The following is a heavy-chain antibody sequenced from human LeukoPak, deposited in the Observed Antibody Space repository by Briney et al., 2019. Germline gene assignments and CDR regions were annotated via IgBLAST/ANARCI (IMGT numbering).Heavy chain of an antibody. J-gene: IGHJ6*02. CDR1: GGSISRYY. CDR2: ISYSGST. CDR3: ARDRSEGGMDV. V-gene: IGHV4-59*01. Sequence: SETLSLTCSVSGGSISRYYWSWIRQPPGKGLEWIGYISYSGSTNYNPSLKSRVAISVDTSKNQFSVKLSSVTAADTAVYYCARDRSEGGMDVWGQGTTVTVSS.